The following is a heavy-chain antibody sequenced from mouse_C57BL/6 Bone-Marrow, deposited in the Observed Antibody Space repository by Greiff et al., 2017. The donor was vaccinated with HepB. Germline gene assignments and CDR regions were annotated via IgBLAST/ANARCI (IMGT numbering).Heavy chain of an antibody. CDR2: IRNKASGYTT. D-gene: IGHD2-3*01. Sequence: EVKLMESGGGLVKPGGSLSLSCAASGFTFTDYYMSWVRQPPGKALEWLGFIRNKASGYTTEYSASVKGRFTITRDNSQSILYLQMNALRAEDSATYYCARYSHDGDVCYFDVWGTGTTVTVSS. CDR1: GFTFTDYY. CDR3: ARYSHDGDVCYFDV. J-gene: IGHJ1*03. V-gene: IGHV7-3*01.